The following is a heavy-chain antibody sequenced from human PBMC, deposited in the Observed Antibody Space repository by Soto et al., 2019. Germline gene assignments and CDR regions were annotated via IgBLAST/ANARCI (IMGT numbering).Heavy chain of an antibody. D-gene: IGHD6-19*01. CDR3: ARIRELAVAGTLSLDY. CDR1: LFSLSNRGMC. CDR2: IDWDDDK. J-gene: IGHJ4*02. Sequence: VSGPKLVNNTQALTLTCTFSLFSLSNRGMCVSWIRQPPGKALEWLARIDWDDDKYYSTSLKTRLTISKDTSKNQVVLTMTNTDPVDTATYYCARIRELAVAGTLSLDYWGQGTLVTVSS. V-gene: IGHV2-70*11.